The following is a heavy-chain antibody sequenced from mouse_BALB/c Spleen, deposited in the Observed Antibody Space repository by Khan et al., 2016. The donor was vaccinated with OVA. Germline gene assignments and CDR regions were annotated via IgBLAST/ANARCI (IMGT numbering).Heavy chain of an antibody. D-gene: IGHD1-3*01. J-gene: IGHJ3*01. V-gene: IGHV1S137*01. CDR3: ARGSGNSRFAY. CDR1: GYTFTDFA. CDR2: ISTFYGDA. Sequence: VQLQESGAELVRPGVSVKISCKGSGYTFTDFAIHWVKQSHAKSLEWIGVISTFYGDATYNQMFKDKATMTVDKSSSTAYMELVRLTSEDSAIYYCARGSGNSRFAYWGQGTLVTVSA.